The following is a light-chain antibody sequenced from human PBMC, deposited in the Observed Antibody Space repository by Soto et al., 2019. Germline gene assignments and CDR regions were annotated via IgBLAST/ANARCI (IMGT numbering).Light chain of an antibody. J-gene: IGLJ1*01. CDR2: GNS. CDR3: QSYDSSLSRSV. CDR1: SSNIGAGYD. V-gene: IGLV1-40*01. Sequence: QSVLTQPPSVSGAPGQRVTISCTRSSSNIGAGYDVHWYQQLPGTAPKLLIYGNSNRPSGVPDRFSGSKSGTSASLAITGLQAEDEADYYCQSYDSSLSRSVFGTGTKVTVL.